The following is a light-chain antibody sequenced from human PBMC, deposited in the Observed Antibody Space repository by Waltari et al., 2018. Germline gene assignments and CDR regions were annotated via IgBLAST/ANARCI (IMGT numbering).Light chain of an antibody. CDR3: QSYDSSLSGSRV. CDR1: SSNIGAGYD. Sequence: QSVLTQPPSVSGPPGQRLTISCTGRSSNIGAGYDVHWYQQLPGTAPKLLNCGNSNRPSGVPDRFSGSKSGTSASLAITGLQAEDEADYDCQSYDSSLSGSRVFGGGTKLTVL. J-gene: IGLJ2*01. V-gene: IGLV1-40*01. CDR2: GNS.